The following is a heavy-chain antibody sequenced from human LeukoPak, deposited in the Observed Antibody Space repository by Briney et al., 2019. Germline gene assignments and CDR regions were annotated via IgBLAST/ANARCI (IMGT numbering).Heavy chain of an antibody. Sequence: PGGSLRLSCAASGFTFSSYGMHWVRQAPGKGLEWVAVIWYDGSNKYYADSVKGRFTISRDNSKNTLYLQMNSLRAEDTAVYYCARVGGSGSYYIDYWGQGTLVTVSS. J-gene: IGHJ4*02. CDR2: IWYDGSNK. CDR3: ARVGGSGSYYIDY. CDR1: GFTFSSYG. D-gene: IGHD3-10*01. V-gene: IGHV3-33*08.